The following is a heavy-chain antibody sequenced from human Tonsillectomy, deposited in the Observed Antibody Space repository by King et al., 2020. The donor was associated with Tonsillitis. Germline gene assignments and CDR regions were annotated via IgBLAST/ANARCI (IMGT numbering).Heavy chain of an antibody. CDR3: ARDRAMIRGVPHNWFDP. CDR2: INTGYGDT. V-gene: IGHV1-3*04. CDR1: GYSFTNYA. Sequence: QLVQSGAEVKKPGASVKVSCKASGYSFTNYAIHWVRQAPGQGLEWVGWINTGYGDTIYSQKFQGRVTITRDTSASIVYMELSSLRSEDTAIYYCARDRAMIRGVPHNWFDPWGQGTLVTVS. J-gene: IGHJ5*01. D-gene: IGHD3-10*01.